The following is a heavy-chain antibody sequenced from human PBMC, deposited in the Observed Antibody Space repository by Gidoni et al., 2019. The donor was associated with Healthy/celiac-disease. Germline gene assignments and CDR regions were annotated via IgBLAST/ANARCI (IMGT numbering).Heavy chain of an antibody. CDR3: ARGRDIVVVPSHYYYYYMDV. CDR1: GYTFTSYD. Sequence: QVQLVQSGAEVKKPGAAVKVSCKASGYTFTSYDINWVRQATGQGLEWMGWMNPNSGNTGYAQKFQGRVTMTRNTSISTAYMELSSLRSEDTAVYYCARGRDIVVVPSHYYYYYMDVWGKGTTVTVSS. V-gene: IGHV1-8*01. D-gene: IGHD2-2*01. J-gene: IGHJ6*03. CDR2: MNPNSGNT.